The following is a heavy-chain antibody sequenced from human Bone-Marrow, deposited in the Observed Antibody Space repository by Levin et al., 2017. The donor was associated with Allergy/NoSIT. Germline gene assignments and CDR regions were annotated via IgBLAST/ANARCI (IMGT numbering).Heavy chain of an antibody. D-gene: IGHD6-13*01. Sequence: PSETLSLTCAISGDSVSSNRVAWSWIRQSPSRGLEWLGRTYYRSKWYDDYAVSVKSRVSIKSDTSKNEFSLQLNSVTPEDTAIYYCAREERISSWFSFGWFDPWGQGTLVTVSS. V-gene: IGHV6-1*01. CDR3: AREERISSWFSFGWFDP. CDR2: TYYRSKWYD. J-gene: IGHJ5*01. CDR1: GDSVSSNRVA.